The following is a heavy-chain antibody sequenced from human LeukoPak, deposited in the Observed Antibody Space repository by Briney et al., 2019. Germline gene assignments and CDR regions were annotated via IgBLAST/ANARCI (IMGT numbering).Heavy chain of an antibody. J-gene: IGHJ5*02. V-gene: IGHV1-69*01. CDR2: IIPIFGTA. CDR3: ATLVPAARWFDP. CDR1: GGTFTSYA. D-gene: IGHD2-2*01. Sequence: SVKVSCKASGGTFTSYAISWVRHAPGQGLEWMGGIIPIFGTANYAQKFQGRVTITADESTSTAYMELSSLRSEDTAVYYCATLVPAARWFDPWGQGTLVTVSS.